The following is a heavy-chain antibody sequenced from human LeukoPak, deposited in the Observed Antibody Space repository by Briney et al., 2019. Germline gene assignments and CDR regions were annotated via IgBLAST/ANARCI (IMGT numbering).Heavy chain of an antibody. Sequence: GGSLRLSCAASGFTFSSYAMSWVRQAPGKGLEWVSAISGSGGSTYYADSVKGRFTISRDSSKNTLYLQMNSLRAEDTAVYYCAKQPYDFWSGLFDPWGQGTLVTVSS. V-gene: IGHV3-23*01. J-gene: IGHJ5*02. CDR3: AKQPYDFWSGLFDP. CDR2: ISGSGGST. CDR1: GFTFSSYA. D-gene: IGHD3-3*01.